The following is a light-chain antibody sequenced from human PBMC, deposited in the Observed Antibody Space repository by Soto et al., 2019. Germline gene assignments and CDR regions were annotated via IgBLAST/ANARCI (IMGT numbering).Light chain of an antibody. J-gene: IGKJ1*01. V-gene: IGKV3-20*01. CDR3: QQYNNWPRT. Sequence: EVVLTQSPGTLSLSPGERATLSCRASQSVSSNYLAWYQQKAGQAPRLLIYGASSRATGIPDRFSGSGSGTDFTLTISRLEPEDLAVYYCQQYNNWPRTFGQGTKVEIK. CDR1: QSVSSNY. CDR2: GAS.